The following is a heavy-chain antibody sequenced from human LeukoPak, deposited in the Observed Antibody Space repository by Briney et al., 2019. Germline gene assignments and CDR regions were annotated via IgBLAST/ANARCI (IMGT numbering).Heavy chain of an antibody. D-gene: IGHD3-10*01. J-gene: IGHJ4*02. CDR3: AKDRVGTLQRALYYDSGSSQFDY. CDR1: GSTFSSYW. V-gene: IGHV3-23*01. CDR2: ISGSGGST. Sequence: PGGSLRLSCAASGSTFSSYWMSWVRQAPGKGLEWVSGISGSGGSTYYADSVKGRFTISRDNSKNTLYLQMNSLRAEDTAVYYCAKDRVGTLQRALYYDSGSSQFDYWGQGTLVTVSS.